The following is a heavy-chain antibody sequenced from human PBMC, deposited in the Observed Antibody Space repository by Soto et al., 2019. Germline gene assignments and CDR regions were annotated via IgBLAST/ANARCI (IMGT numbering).Heavy chain of an antibody. Sequence: VGSLRLSCAASGFTFSSYAMSWVRQAPGKGLEWVSAISGSGGSTYYADSVKGRFTISRDNSKNTLYLQMNSLRAEDTAVYYCAKAVGTYYYDSSGYLRSGYFDYWGQGTLVTVSS. D-gene: IGHD3-22*01. J-gene: IGHJ4*02. CDR2: ISGSGGST. CDR3: AKAVGTYYYDSSGYLRSGYFDY. CDR1: GFTFSSYA. V-gene: IGHV3-23*01.